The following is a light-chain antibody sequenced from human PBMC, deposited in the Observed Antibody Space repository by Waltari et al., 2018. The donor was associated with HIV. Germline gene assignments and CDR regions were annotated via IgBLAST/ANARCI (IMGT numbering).Light chain of an antibody. CDR3: QQGYNTPPWT. J-gene: IGKJ1*01. Sequence: DIQMTQSPSSLSASIGDRVTITCRASQNIDKYLNWYQQKAGKAPKLLIYTTSNLQSGVPSRFSGSGSGTEFTLTISSLQPEDLATYYCQQGYNTPPWTFAPGTKVEVK. CDR1: QNIDKY. V-gene: IGKV1-39*01. CDR2: TTS.